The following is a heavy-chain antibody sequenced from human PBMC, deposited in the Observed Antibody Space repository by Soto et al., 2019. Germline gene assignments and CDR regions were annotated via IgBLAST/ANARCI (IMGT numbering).Heavy chain of an antibody. J-gene: IGHJ1*01. CDR3: ARGVHYYDSSGLGGAEYFQH. Sequence: QVQLVESGGGVVQPGRSLRLSCAASGFTFSSYGMHWVRQAPGKGLEWVAVIWYDGSNKYYADSVKGRFTISRDNSKNTLYLQMNSLRAEDTAVYYCARGVHYYDSSGLGGAEYFQHWGQGTLVTVSS. V-gene: IGHV3-33*01. CDR2: IWYDGSNK. D-gene: IGHD3-22*01. CDR1: GFTFSSYG.